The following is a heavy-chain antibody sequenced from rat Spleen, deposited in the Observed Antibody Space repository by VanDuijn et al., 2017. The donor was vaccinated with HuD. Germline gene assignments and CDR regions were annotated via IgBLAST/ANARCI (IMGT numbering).Heavy chain of an antibody. V-gene: IGHV5S13*01. CDR1: GFTFRNYG. J-gene: IGHJ2*01. Sequence: EVQLVESDGGLVQPGRSLKLSCAASGFTFRNYGMAWVRQTLTRGLEWVAFINIGGGDTYYRDSVKGRFTISRDNAKNTLCLQMDSLRSEDTATYYCAKETGYNSYFDYWGQGVMVTVSS. CDR3: AKETGYNSYFDY. D-gene: IGHD1-4*01. CDR2: INIGGGDT.